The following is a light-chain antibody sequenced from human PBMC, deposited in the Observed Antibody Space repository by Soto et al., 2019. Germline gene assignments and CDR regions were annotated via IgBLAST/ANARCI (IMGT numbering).Light chain of an antibody. J-gene: IGKJ2*01. Sequence: EIELTQSPATVCLSPGERATFFCRASQSVSSYLAWYQQKRGQAPRLLIYGASSRATGIPARFSGSGSGTEFTLTIGSLQSDDFAVYYCQRYNNWPRTFGQRTKVDIK. CDR1: QSVSSY. CDR2: GAS. V-gene: IGKV3-15*01. CDR3: QRYNNWPRT.